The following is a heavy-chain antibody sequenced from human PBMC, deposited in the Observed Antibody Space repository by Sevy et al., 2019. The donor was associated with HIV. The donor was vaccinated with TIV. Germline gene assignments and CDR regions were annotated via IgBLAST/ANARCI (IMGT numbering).Heavy chain of an antibody. Sequence: EGSLRLSCAASGFTFSSYGMHWVRQAPGKGLEWVAFIRYDGSNKYYADSVKGRFTISRDNSKNTLYLQMNSLRAEDTAVYYCAKSDNSGSYYYFDYWGQGTLVTVSS. D-gene: IGHD1-26*01. CDR1: GFTFSSYG. V-gene: IGHV3-30*02. J-gene: IGHJ4*02. CDR3: AKSDNSGSYYYFDY. CDR2: IRYDGSNK.